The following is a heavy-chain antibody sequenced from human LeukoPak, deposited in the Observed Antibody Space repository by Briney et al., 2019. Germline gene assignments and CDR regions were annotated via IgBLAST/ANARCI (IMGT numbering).Heavy chain of an antibody. CDR3: ARGRGGYCSSTSCYVDWFDP. J-gene: IGHJ5*02. CDR1: GGSISSYY. V-gene: IGHV4-59*01. CDR2: IYYSGST. D-gene: IGHD2-2*01. Sequence: SETLSLTCTVSGGSISSYYWSWIRQPPGKGLEWIGYIYYSGSTNYNPSLKSRVTISVDTSKNQFSLKLSSVTAADTAVYYCARGRGGYCSSTSCYVDWFDPWGQGTLVTVSS.